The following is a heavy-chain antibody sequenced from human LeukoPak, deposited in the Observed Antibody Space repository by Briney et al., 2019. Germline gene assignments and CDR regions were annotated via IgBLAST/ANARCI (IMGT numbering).Heavy chain of an antibody. D-gene: IGHD3-22*01. CDR3: AKDISYDSSALGY. J-gene: IGHJ4*02. CDR2: ISWNSGSI. Sequence: PGGSLRLSCAASGFTFDDYAMHWVRQAPGKGLEWVSGISWNSGSIDYADSVKGRFTISRDNAKNSLYLQMNSLRAEDTALYYCAKDISYDSSALGYWGQGTLVTVSS. CDR1: GFTFDDYA. V-gene: IGHV3-9*01.